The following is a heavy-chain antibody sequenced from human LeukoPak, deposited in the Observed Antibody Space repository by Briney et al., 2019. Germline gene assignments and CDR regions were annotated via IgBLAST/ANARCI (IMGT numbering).Heavy chain of an antibody. J-gene: IGHJ4*02. CDR3: ARSPTMVRGVIDY. V-gene: IGHV3-21*01. CDR1: GFTFSSYS. CDR2: ISSSGSYI. D-gene: IGHD3-10*01. Sequence: GGSLRLSCAASGFTFSSYSMNWVRQAPGKGLEWVSSISSSGSYIYYADSVKGRFTISRDNAKNSLYLQMNSLRAEDTAVYYCARSPTMVRGVIDYWGQGTLVTVSS.